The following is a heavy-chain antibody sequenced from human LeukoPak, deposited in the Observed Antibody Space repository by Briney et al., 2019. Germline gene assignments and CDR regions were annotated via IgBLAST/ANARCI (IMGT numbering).Heavy chain of an antibody. J-gene: IGHJ5*02. CDR2: ISTNSDIR. V-gene: IGHV1-18*01. D-gene: IGHD1-26*01. CDR3: ARDWDAMNNCFDP. CDR1: GYTFTNYG. Sequence: ASVKVSCKASGYTFTNYGISWVRQAPGQGLEWMGWISTNSDIRTYAQTLQGRFTMTTDTDTTTAYMELNNLTFDDTAVYYCARDWDAMNNCFDPWGQGPPVTVSS.